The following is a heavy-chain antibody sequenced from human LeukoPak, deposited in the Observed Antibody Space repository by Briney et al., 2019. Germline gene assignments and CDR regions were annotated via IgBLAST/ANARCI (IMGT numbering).Heavy chain of an antibody. CDR2: IWHDGSNK. V-gene: IGHV3-33*01. D-gene: IGHD5-12*01. J-gene: IGHJ4*02. Sequence: GGSLRLSCAASGFTFRSYGIHWVRQTPGKGLEWVTMIWHDGSNKYYADSVKARLTISRDNAKNSLSLQMNSLRAEDTAVYYCVRDGGVSGYDLLDYWGQGTLVTVSS. CDR1: GFTFRSYG. CDR3: VRDGGVSGYDLLDY.